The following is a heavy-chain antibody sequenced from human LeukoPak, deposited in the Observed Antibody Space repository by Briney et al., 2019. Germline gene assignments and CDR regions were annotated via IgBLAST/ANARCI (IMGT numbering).Heavy chain of an antibody. V-gene: IGHV4-39*01. CDR3: AKSGGYGLIDY. CDR1: GASISGSGYY. D-gene: IGHD1-26*01. CDR2: IYYSGST. Sequence: SQTLSLTCAVSGASISGSGYYWGWIRQPPGKGLEWIGNIYYSGSTYYNASLQSRVTISIDTSKNQFSLRLKSVTAADTAMYYCAKSGGYGLIDYWGQGTLVTVSS. J-gene: IGHJ4*02.